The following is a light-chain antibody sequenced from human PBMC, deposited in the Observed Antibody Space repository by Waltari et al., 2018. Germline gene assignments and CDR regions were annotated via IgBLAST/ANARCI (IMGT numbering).Light chain of an antibody. CDR1: YSDVGAYDY. J-gene: IGLJ1*01. V-gene: IGLV2-8*01. CDR3: CSYGGSNYPYV. Sequence: SALTQPPSASGSPGQSLTISCTGTYSDVGAYDYVSWYQQYPGEAPKLIIYEVTKRPSGVPARFSGSKSGDTASLTVADLQAEDEADYYCCSYGGSNYPYVFGTGTKVTVL. CDR2: EVT.